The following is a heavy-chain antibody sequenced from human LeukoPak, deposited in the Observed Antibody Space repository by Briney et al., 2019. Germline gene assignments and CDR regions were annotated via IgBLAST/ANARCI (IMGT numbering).Heavy chain of an antibody. J-gene: IGHJ4*02. CDR2: IYTSGST. Sequence: PSETLSLTCTVSGGSISSYYWSWIRQPAGKGLEWIGRIYTSGSTNYNPSLESRVTMSVDTSKNQFSLKLSSVTAADTAVYYCARDEAGEDHIDMAHHYWGQGTLVTVSS. D-gene: IGHD5-24*01. V-gene: IGHV4-4*07. CDR1: GGSISSYY. CDR3: ARDEAGEDHIDMAHHY.